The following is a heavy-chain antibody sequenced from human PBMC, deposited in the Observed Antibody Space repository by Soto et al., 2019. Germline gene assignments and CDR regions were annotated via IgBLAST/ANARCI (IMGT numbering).Heavy chain of an antibody. CDR1: GLTFSDHY. D-gene: IGHD1-20*01. Sequence: EVQLVESGGGLVQPGGSLRLSCAVSGLTFSDHYMGWVRQAPRKGLDWVGRIRDRVHSYSTEYAASVKGRFTISRDDSRNSLYLQMNSLKMEDTAVFYCVSLWSVTGSRDYWGRGTLVTVSS. V-gene: IGHV3-72*01. CDR2: IRDRVHSYST. CDR3: VSLWSVTGSRDY. J-gene: IGHJ4*02.